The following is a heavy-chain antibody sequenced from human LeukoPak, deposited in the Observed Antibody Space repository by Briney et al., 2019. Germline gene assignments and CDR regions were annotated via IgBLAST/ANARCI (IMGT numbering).Heavy chain of an antibody. CDR2: ISGSGGST. J-gene: IGHJ3*02. CDR1: GFTFSSYA. D-gene: IGHD3-9*01. V-gene: IGHV3-23*01. Sequence: AGGSLRLSCAASGFTFSSYAMSWVRQAPGKGLEWVSAISGSGGSTYYADSVKGRFTISGDNSKNTLYLQMNSLRDEDTAVYYCAKDRPKVLRYFDWSQSMILVDAFDIWGQGTMVTVSS. CDR3: AKDRPKVLRYFDWSQSMILVDAFDI.